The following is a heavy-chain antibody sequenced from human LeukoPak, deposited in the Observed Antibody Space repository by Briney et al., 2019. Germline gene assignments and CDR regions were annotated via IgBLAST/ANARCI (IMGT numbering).Heavy chain of an antibody. Sequence: PSETLSLTCTVSGGSISSGDYYWSWIRQPPGKGLEWIGEIHHNGRTNYNPSLKSRVTMSVDKSKNQLSVELTSVTAADTAVYYCARGGNYIFGYWGQGTLVTVSS. D-gene: IGHD1-26*01. CDR2: IHHNGRT. CDR3: ARGGNYIFGY. V-gene: IGHV4-39*07. CDR1: GGSISSGDYY. J-gene: IGHJ4*02.